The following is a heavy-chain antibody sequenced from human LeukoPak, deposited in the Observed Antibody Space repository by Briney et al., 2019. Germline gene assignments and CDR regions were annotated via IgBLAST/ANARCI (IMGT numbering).Heavy chain of an antibody. Sequence: QPGSSLRLSCVASGLTFSRYGMHWVRQAPGKGLEWVAVVSDDGGTVYYAEFVKGRFTIARDNSKNTMYLQMNSLRADDTAVFYCTKEAATGSRYSFDYWGQGTLVTVSS. V-gene: IGHV3-30*18. D-gene: IGHD1-1*01. CDR2: VSDDGGTV. CDR1: GLTFSRYG. J-gene: IGHJ4*02. CDR3: TKEAATGSRYSFDY.